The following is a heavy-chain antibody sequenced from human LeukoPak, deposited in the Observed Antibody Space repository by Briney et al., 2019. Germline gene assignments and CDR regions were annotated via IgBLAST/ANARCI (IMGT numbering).Heavy chain of an antibody. CDR3: ARDFAYSRLDS. CDR2: IKQDGSEK. V-gene: IGHV3-7*03. D-gene: IGHD6-13*01. CDR1: GFTFSSYW. J-gene: IGHJ4*02. Sequence: GGSLRLSCAASGFTFSSYWMSWVRQAPGKGLEWVANIKQDGSEKYYVDSVKGRFTISRDNAENPLYLQMNSLRAEDTALYYCARDFAYSRLDSWGQGTLVTVSS.